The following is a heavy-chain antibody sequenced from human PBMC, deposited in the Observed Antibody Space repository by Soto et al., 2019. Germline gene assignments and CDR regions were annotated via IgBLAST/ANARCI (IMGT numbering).Heavy chain of an antibody. CDR1: GFTFSSYG. J-gene: IGHJ4*02. D-gene: IGHD3-9*01. Sequence: SGGSLRLSCAASGFTFSSYGMHWVRQAPGKGLEWVAVIWYDGSNKYYADSVKGRFTISRDNSKNTLYLQMNSLRAEDTAVYYCARDRDNSLYDILTGYSPIDYWGQGTLVTVSS. CDR3: ARDRDNSLYDILTGYSPIDY. CDR2: IWYDGSNK. V-gene: IGHV3-33*01.